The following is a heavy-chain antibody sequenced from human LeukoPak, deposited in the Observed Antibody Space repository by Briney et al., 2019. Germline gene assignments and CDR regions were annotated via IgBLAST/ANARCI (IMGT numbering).Heavy chain of an antibody. CDR1: GFTFASYW. V-gene: IGHV3-7*01. D-gene: IGHD6-19*01. J-gene: IGHJ3*02. CDR2: INQDGSEK. Sequence: PGGSLRLSCAVSGFTFASYWMTWVRQGPGKGLEWVAIINQDGSEKYYVDSVKGRFTISRDNAKSSLYLQMNSLRPEDTAVYYCARDGGIAVAGDAFDIWGQGTVVTVSS. CDR3: ARDGGIAVAGDAFDI.